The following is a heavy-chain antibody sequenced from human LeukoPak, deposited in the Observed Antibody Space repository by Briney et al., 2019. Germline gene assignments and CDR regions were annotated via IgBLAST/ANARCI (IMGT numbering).Heavy chain of an antibody. Sequence: SETLSLTCTVSGGSISSSDYLWAWVRQPPGKGLEWIGDFYYNGVTSYDPSLKSRVTISVDTSKNQFSLNLTSVTAADTAVYHCVRRNYVSGRVDPWGQGTLVTVSS. J-gene: IGHJ5*02. CDR1: GGSISSSDYL. CDR3: VRRNYVSGRVDP. V-gene: IGHV4-39*01. CDR2: FYYNGVT. D-gene: IGHD3-16*01.